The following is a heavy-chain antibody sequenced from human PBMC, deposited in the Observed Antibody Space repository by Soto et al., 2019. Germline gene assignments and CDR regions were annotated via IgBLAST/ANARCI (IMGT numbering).Heavy chain of an antibody. D-gene: IGHD5-18*01. V-gene: IGHV1-18*04. CDR1: GYTFTSYC. J-gene: IGHJ4*02. CDR2: ISAYNGNT. CDR3: AGLSVGTAMVGFDY. Sequence: ASVKVSCKASGYTFTSYCISWVRQAPGQEREGMGWISAYNGNTNKAKKLLGRLTMTTDTSTSTAYLVLRSMRSDDTAVYYCAGLSVGTAMVGFDYWGQGTLVTVSS.